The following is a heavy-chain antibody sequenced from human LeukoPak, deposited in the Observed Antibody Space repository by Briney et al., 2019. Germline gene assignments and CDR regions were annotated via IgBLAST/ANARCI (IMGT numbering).Heavy chain of an antibody. CDR2: INPSGGST. Sequence: GASVKVSFKTSGYTFTIYYMHWVRQAPGQGLEWMGIINPSGGSTSYEQKFQGRVTMTRDTSTSTVYMELSSLRSEDTAVYYCARDYSAAAAPPDYWGQGTLVTVSS. J-gene: IGHJ4*02. CDR1: GYTFTIYY. CDR3: ARDYSAAAAPPDY. D-gene: IGHD6-13*01. V-gene: IGHV1-46*01.